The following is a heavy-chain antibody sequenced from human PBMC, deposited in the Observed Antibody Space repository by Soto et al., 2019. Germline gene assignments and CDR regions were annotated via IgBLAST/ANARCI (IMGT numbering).Heavy chain of an antibody. D-gene: IGHD1-26*01. CDR3: ARDVRELPAVITYYYYGMDV. J-gene: IGHJ6*02. CDR2: ISAYNGNT. Sequence: QVQLVQSGAEVKKPGASVKVSCKASGYTFTSYGISWVRQAPGQGLEWMGWISAYNGNTNYAQKLQGRVTMTTDTSTSTAYMELRSLRSDDTAVYYCARDVRELPAVITYYYYGMDVWGQGTTVTVSS. V-gene: IGHV1-18*01. CDR1: GYTFTSYG.